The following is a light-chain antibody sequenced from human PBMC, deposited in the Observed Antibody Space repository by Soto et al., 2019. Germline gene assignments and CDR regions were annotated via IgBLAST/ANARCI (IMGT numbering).Light chain of an antibody. Sequence: QSALTQSAFVSGSPGQSITISCTGTSSDVGAYNYVSWYQQHPGKAPKLMIYDVSNRPSGVSNRFSGSKSGDTASLTISGLQAEDEADYFCGSYTTSSNYVFGTGTKVTVL. CDR1: SSDVGAYNY. J-gene: IGLJ1*01. CDR2: DVS. CDR3: GSYTTSSNYV. V-gene: IGLV2-14*01.